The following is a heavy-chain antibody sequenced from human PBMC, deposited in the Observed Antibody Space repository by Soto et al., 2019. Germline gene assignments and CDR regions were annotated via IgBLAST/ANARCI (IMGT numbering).Heavy chain of an antibody. J-gene: IGHJ4*02. CDR2: IIPILGIA. D-gene: IGHD6-19*01. CDR3: ARDQDSSGWYGHLDY. CDR1: GGTLSSYT. Sequence: SVKVSCKASGGTLSSYTISWVRQAPGQGLEWMGRIIPILGIANYAQNFQGRVTITAENSTSTAYLELSSLRSDDTAFYYCARDQDSSGWYGHLDYWGQGTLVTVSS. V-gene: IGHV1-69*04.